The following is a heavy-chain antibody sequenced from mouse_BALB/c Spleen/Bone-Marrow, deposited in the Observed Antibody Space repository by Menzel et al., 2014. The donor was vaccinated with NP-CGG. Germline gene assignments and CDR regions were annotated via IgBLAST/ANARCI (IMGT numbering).Heavy chain of an antibody. CDR3: ARYWDAY. J-gene: IGHJ3*01. V-gene: IGHV1-7*01. D-gene: IGHD4-1*01. Sequence: QVQLKESGAELAKPGASVKMSCKVSDYTFTSYWIHWVKQRPGQGLEWIGYIDPRTAYTEYSQKFKDKATLTADKSSSTAYMQLSSLTSEDPAVYYCARYWDAYWGQGTLVTVSA. CDR1: DYTFTSYW. CDR2: IDPRTAYT.